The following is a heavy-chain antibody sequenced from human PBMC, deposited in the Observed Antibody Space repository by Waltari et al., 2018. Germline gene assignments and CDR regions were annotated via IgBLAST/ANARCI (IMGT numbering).Heavy chain of an antibody. J-gene: IGHJ4*02. Sequence: EVQLLESGGALVHSGGSLTLSCAASGFSFSNYAMSWVRQAQGKGLEWISLIYNGSHTYYADSVKGRFTISRDNSKNTLFLQMYSLRAEDTAVYYCAKDYYDSSDYSPLFDYWGQGTLVTVSS. D-gene: IGHD3-22*01. CDR1: GFSFSNYA. CDR2: IYNGSHT. V-gene: IGHV3-23*03. CDR3: AKDYYDSSDYSPLFDY.